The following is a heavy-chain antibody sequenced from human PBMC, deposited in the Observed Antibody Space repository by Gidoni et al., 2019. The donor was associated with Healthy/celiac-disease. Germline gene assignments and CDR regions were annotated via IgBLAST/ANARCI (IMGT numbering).Heavy chain of an antibody. D-gene: IGHD5-18*01. V-gene: IGHV3-33*01. CDR3: ARDMRSNSYAWRAFDI. CDR2: VWYDGSNK. CDR1: GFTFSRYG. J-gene: IGHJ3*02. Sequence: QVQLVESGGGVVKPGRSLRLSCAASGFTFSRYGMHWVRQALGKGLGWVAVVWYDGSNKYYADSVKGRFTISRDNSKNTLYLQMNSLRAEDTAVYYCARDMRSNSYAWRAFDIWGQGTMVTVSS.